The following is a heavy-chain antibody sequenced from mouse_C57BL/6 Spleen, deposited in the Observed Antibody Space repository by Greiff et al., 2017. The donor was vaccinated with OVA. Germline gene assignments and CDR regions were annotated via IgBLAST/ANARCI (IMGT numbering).Heavy chain of an antibody. J-gene: IGHJ1*03. CDR1: GYAFTNYL. CDR2: INPGSGGT. D-gene: IGHD1-1*01. CDR3: ARRDYGSYGYFDV. V-gene: IGHV1-54*01. Sequence: QVQLKESGAELVRPGTSVKVSCKASGYAFTNYLIEWVKQRPGQGLEWIGVINPGSGGTNYNEKFKGKATLTADKSSSTAYMQLSSLTSEDSAVYFCARRDYGSYGYFDVWGTGTTVTVSS.